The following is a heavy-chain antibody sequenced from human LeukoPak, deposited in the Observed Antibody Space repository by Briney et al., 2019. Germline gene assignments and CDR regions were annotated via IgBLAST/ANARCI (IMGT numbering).Heavy chain of an antibody. CDR3: ARGVYSSSWRTFDI. CDR2: IRQDGSDK. D-gene: IGHD6-6*01. V-gene: IGHV3-7*01. Sequence: GGSLRLSCAASGFTFTTHWMSWVRQAPGKGLEWVANIRQDGSDKHYLDSVKGRFAISRDNAKNTLYLQMNSLRAEDTAVYYCARGVYSSSWRTFDIWGQGTMVTVSS. CDR1: GFTFTTHW. J-gene: IGHJ3*02.